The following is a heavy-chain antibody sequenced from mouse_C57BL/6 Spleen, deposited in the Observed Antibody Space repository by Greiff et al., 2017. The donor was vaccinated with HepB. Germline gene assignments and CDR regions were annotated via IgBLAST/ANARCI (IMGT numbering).Heavy chain of an antibody. J-gene: IGHJ1*03. CDR2: ISSGGDYI. CDR3: TRGTYYDYDDWYFDV. Sequence: EVMLVESGGGLVKPGGSLKLSCAASGFTFSSYAMSWVRQTPEKRLEWVAYISSGGDYIYYADTVKGRFTISRDNARNTLYLQMSSLKSEDTAMYYCTRGTYYDYDDWYFDVWGTGTTVTVSS. V-gene: IGHV5-9-1*02. D-gene: IGHD2-4*01. CDR1: GFTFSSYA.